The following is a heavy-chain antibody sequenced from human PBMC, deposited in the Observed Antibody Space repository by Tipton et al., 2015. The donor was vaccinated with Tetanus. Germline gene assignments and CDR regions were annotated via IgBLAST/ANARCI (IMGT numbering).Heavy chain of an antibody. CDR1: GGSISSSSYY. CDR2: ISYSGST. Sequence: TLSLTCTVSGGSISSSSYYWGWIRQPPGKGLEWIGYISYSGSTNSNYSLKSRITISQDTSKNQFSLKLTSVTAADTAVYYCARANYDFPKKGPFDSWGQGTLVIVSS. CDR3: ARANYDFPKKGPFDS. V-gene: IGHV4-61*05. D-gene: IGHD3-3*01. J-gene: IGHJ4*02.